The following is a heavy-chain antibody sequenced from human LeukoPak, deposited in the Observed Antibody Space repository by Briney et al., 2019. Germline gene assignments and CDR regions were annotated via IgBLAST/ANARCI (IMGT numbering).Heavy chain of an antibody. CDR1: GFTFSSYA. J-gene: IGHJ4*02. Sequence: SGGSLRLSCAASGFTFSSYAMTWVRQAPGKGLEWVAVISYDGSNKYYADSVKGRFTISRDNSKNTLYLQMNSLRAEDTAVYYCAKDQEVTMVRGVIPLDYWGQGTLVTVSS. CDR3: AKDQEVTMVRGVIPLDY. D-gene: IGHD3-10*01. CDR2: ISYDGSNK. V-gene: IGHV3-30*18.